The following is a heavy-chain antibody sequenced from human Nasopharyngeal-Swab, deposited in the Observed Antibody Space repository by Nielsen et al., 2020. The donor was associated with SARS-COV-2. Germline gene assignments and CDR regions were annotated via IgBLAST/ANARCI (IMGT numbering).Heavy chain of an antibody. Sequence: SVKVSCKASGYTFTGYYMHWVRQAPGQGLEWMGGIIPIFGTANYAQKFQGRVTITADESTSTAYMELSSLRSEDTAVYYCARERGYSNYFDYWGQGTLVTVSS. D-gene: IGHD4-11*01. CDR2: IIPIFGTA. J-gene: IGHJ4*02. CDR3: ARERGYSNYFDY. V-gene: IGHV1-69*13. CDR1: GYTFTGYY.